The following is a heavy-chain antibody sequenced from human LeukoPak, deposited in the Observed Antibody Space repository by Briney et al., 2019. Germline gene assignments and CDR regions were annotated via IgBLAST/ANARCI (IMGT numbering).Heavy chain of an antibody. CDR2: FSGSGGNT. Sequence: QSGGSLRLSCVASGFTFSSYAMNWVRQAPGKGLEWVSVFSGSGGNTYYADSVKGRFTTSRDTSKNTLYLQINSLRAEDTAVYYCARNDRGALYDLDYWGQGTLVTVSS. V-gene: IGHV3-23*01. CDR1: GFTFSSYA. J-gene: IGHJ4*02. CDR3: ARNDRGALYDLDY. D-gene: IGHD2-8*01.